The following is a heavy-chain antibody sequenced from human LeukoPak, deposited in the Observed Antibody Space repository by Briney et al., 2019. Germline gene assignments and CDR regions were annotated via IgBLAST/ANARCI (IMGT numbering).Heavy chain of an antibody. Sequence: SETLSLTCTVPGGSISSYYWSWIRQPPGKGLEWIGYIYTSGSTNYNPSLRSRVTISLDTSKNQFSLKLSSVAAADTAVCYCARIPSTWFDAWGQGTLVTVSS. CDR1: GGSISSYY. J-gene: IGHJ5*02. D-gene: IGHD2-2*01. V-gene: IGHV4-4*09. CDR3: ARIPSTWFDA. CDR2: IYTSGST.